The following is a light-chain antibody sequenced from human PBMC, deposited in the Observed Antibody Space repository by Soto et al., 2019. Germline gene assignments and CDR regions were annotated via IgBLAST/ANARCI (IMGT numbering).Light chain of an antibody. CDR3: CSYAGSYTFMV. Sequence: QSALTQPRSVSGSPGQSVTISCTGTSSDVGGYNYVSWYQQHPGKAPKLMIYDVSNRPSGVPDRFSGSKSGNTASLTISGLQDEDEADYYCCSYAGSYTFMVFGGGTKLTVL. V-gene: IGLV2-11*01. CDR1: SSDVGGYNY. J-gene: IGLJ2*01. CDR2: DVS.